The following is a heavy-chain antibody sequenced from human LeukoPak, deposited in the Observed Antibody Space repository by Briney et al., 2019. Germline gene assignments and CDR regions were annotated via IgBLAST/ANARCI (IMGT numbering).Heavy chain of an antibody. V-gene: IGHV4-34*01. J-gene: IGHJ4*02. CDR3: ARGQNGSGSYYNPGPPDY. CDR1: GGSCSGYY. CDR2: INHSGST. Sequence: SETLSLTCAVYGGSCSGYYWRWIRQPPGKGREWSGEINHSGSTNYNPSLKSRVTISVDTSKNQFSLKLSSVTAADTAVYYCARGQNGSGSYYNPGPPDYWGQGTLVTVSS. D-gene: IGHD3-10*01.